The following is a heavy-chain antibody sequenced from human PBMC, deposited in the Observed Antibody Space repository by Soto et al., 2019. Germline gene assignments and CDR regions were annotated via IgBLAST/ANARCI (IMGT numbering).Heavy chain of an antibody. CDR1: GFNVMSYS. CDR3: ARDIGFDYVN. Sequence: GSLRPSCPVSGFNVMSYSMSWVRQAPGKGLEWVASIKEDGSEIYYLHSVRGRFSISRDSAGNALHLTMNYLSAEDTGVYFCARDIGFDYVNWGQGTLVRVSS. V-gene: IGHV3-7*01. CDR2: IKEDGSEI. D-gene: IGHD3-16*01. J-gene: IGHJ4*02.